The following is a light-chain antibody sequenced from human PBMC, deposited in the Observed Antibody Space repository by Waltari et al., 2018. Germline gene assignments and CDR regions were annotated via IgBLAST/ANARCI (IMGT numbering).Light chain of an antibody. J-gene: IGLJ2*01. Sequence: SYELTQAPSVSVSPGQTASITCSGENSENKYVYWYQQKAGQSPVLVIHQDTKRPSGIPERFSGSNSGNTATLTISGTQAVDEADYYCQAWDSNTVIFGGGTKLTVL. CDR1: NSENKY. CDR2: QDT. CDR3: QAWDSNTVI. V-gene: IGLV3-1*01.